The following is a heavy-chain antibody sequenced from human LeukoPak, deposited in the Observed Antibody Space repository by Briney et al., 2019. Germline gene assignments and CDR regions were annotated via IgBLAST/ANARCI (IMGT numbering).Heavy chain of an antibody. V-gene: IGHV1-69*05. D-gene: IGHD5-18*01. J-gene: IGHJ4*02. Sequence: ASVKVSCKASGGTFSSYAISWVRQAPGQGLEWMGRIIPIFGTANYAQKFQGRVTITTDESTSTAYMELRSLRSDDTAVYYCAREAGGEYSYGSDYWGQGALVTVSS. CDR2: IIPIFGTA. CDR1: GGTFSSYA. CDR3: AREAGGEYSYGSDY.